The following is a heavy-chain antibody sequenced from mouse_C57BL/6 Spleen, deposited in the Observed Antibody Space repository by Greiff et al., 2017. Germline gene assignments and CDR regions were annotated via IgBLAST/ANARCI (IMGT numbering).Heavy chain of an antibody. D-gene: IGHD2-1*01. CDR2: ISSGGDYI. Sequence: EVKLVESGEGLVKPGGSLKLSCAASGFTFSSYAMSWVRQTPEKRLEWVAYISSGGDYIYYADTVKGRFTIARDNARNTLYLQMSSLKSEDTAMYYCTRGELLSFAYWGQGTLVTVSA. CDR1: GFTFSSYA. CDR3: TRGELLSFAY. V-gene: IGHV5-9-1*02. J-gene: IGHJ3*01.